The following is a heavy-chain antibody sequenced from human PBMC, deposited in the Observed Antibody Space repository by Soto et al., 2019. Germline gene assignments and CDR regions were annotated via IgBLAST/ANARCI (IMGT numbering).Heavy chain of an antibody. CDR3: ARDGVRYYDILTGYYPYYYYYYMDV. CDR2: IWYDGSNK. D-gene: IGHD3-9*01. Sequence: GGSLRLSCAASGFTFSSYGMHWVRQAPGKGLEWVAVIWYDGSNKYYADSVKGRFTISRDNSKNTLYLQMNSLRAEDTAVYYCARDGVRYYDILTGYYPYYYYYYMDVWGKGTRVTAPS. J-gene: IGHJ6*03. CDR1: GFTFSSYG. V-gene: IGHV3-33*01.